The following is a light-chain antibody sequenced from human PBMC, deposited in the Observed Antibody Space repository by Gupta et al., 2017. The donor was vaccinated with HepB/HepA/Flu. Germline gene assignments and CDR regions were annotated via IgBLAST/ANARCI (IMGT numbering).Light chain of an antibody. V-gene: IGLV1-40*01. CDR1: CANIGTGYD. CDR2: GNS. CDR3: QSSESSLSGYVV. Sequence: QSVLTQPPSVSGAPAQRVTISCTGSCANIGTGYDVHWYKQLPGTAPKLLIYGNSNRPSGVPDRFSGSRSGTSASLAITGLQADDEADYYCQSSESSLSGYVVFGGGTKLTVL. J-gene: IGLJ2*01.